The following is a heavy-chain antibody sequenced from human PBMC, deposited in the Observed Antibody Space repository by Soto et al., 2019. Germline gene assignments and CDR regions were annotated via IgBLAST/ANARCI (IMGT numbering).Heavy chain of an antibody. J-gene: IGHJ4*02. D-gene: IGHD5-12*01. Sequence: PGGSLRLSCAGSGFTVSRNNMSWVRQSPGKGLEWVSVIYSGGTTYYADSVKGRFTISRDNSKNTLYLQMNSLRAEDTAVYYCARDRRDGYNYLDYWGQGTLVTVSS. CDR2: IYSGGTT. CDR3: ARDRRDGYNYLDY. V-gene: IGHV3-53*01. CDR1: GFTVSRNN.